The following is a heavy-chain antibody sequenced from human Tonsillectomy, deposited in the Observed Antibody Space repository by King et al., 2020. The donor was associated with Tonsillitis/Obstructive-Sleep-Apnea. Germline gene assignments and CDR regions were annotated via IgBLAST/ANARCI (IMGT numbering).Heavy chain of an antibody. V-gene: IGHV2-26*01. CDR2: IFSNDEK. Sequence: LTLQESGPVLVKPTETLTLTCTVSGFSLSNARLGVSWIRQPPGKALEWLAHIFSNDEKSYSTSLKSRLTISKDTSKSQVVLTMTNMDPVDTATYYCARTNFWSGYADYWGQGTLVTVSS. CDR1: GFSLSNARLG. CDR3: ARTNFWSGYADY. J-gene: IGHJ4*02. D-gene: IGHD3-3*01.